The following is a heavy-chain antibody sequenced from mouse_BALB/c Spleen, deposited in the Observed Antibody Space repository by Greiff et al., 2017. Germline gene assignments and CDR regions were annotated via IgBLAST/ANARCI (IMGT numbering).Heavy chain of an antibody. Sequence: VQLQQSGAELVKPGASVKLSCKASGYTFTSYWMHWVKQRPGQGLEWIGEINPSNGRTNYNEKFKSKATLTVDKSSSTAYMQLSSLTSEDSAVYYCARWGRMDYWGQGTSVTVSS. D-gene: IGHD1-1*01. V-gene: IGHV1S81*02. J-gene: IGHJ4*01. CDR3: ARWGRMDY. CDR2: INPSNGRT. CDR1: GYTFTSYW.